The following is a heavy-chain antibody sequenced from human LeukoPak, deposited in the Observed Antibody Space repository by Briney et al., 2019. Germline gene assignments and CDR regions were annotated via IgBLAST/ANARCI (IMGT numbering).Heavy chain of an antibody. CDR3: ARDPSIAAANPSYYYYGRDV. V-gene: IGHV1-18*04. Sequence: ASVKVSCKASGYTFTSYGISWVRQAPGQGLEWMGWISAYNGNTNYAQKLQGRVTMTTDTSTSTAYMELRSLRSDDPAVYYCARDPSIAAANPSYYYYGRDVGGKGPPAPVS. D-gene: IGHD6-13*01. CDR2: ISAYNGNT. J-gene: IGHJ6*04. CDR1: GYTFTSYG.